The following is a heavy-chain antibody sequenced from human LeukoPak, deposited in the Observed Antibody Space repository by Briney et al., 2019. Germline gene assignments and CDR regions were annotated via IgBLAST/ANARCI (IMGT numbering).Heavy chain of an antibody. D-gene: IGHD3-3*01. V-gene: IGHV3-7*03. CDR1: GFTFSSYW. J-gene: IGHJ4*02. Sequence: GGSLRLSCAASGFTFSSYWMSWVRQAPGKGLEWVANIKQDGSEKYYVDSVKGRFTISRDNAKNSLYLQMNSLRAEDTAVFYCARDQYDTWSRRGNFDSWGQGTLVIVSS. CDR3: ARDQYDTWSRRGNFDS. CDR2: IKQDGSEK.